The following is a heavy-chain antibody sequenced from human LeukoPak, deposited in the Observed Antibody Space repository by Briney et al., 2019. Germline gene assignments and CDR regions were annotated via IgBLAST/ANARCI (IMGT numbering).Heavy chain of an antibody. V-gene: IGHV4-34*01. J-gene: IGHJ4*02. CDR1: GGSFSGYY. CDR3: ARGGEHIVVVTAIPRYFDY. Sequence: SETLSLTCAVYGGSFSGYYWSWIRQPPGKGLEWIGEINHSGSTNYNPSLKSRVTISVDTSKNQFSLKLSSVTAADTAVYYCARGGEHIVVVTAIPRYFDYWGQGTLVTVYS. D-gene: IGHD2-21*02. CDR2: INHSGST.